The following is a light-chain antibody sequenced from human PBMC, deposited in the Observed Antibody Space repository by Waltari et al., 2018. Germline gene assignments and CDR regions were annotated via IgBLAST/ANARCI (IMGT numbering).Light chain of an antibody. Sequence: EIVTTQSPATLSVSPGERATLACRASQSVSSNFAWYQQKPGQAPRLLIYGASTRATGIPARFSGSGSGKEFTLTISSLQSEDFAVYYWQQYNNWPPSWTFGQGTKVEIK. CDR2: GAS. J-gene: IGKJ1*01. CDR3: QQYNNWPPSWT. CDR1: QSVSSN. V-gene: IGKV3-15*01.